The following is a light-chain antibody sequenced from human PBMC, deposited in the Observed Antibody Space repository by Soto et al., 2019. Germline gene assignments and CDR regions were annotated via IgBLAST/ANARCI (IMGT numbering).Light chain of an antibody. CDR3: QQRSNWPPIT. J-gene: IGKJ5*01. CDR1: QSVSSY. Sequence: EIVLTHSGATRSLSPLEISTLSCRASQSVSSYLAWYQQKPGQAPRLLIYDASNRATGIPARFSGSGSGTDFTLTISSLEPEDFAVYYCQQRSNWPPITFGQGTRLEIK. CDR2: DAS. V-gene: IGKV3-11*01.